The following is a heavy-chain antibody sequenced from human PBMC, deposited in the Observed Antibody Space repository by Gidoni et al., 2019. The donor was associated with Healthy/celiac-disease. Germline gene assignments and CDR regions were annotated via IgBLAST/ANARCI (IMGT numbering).Heavy chain of an antibody. CDR3: ARGYCSSTSCYPLFYYYGMDV. CDR2: IYHSGST. Sequence: QLQLQESGSGLVKPSQTLSLTCPGSGGSISSGGYSWSWIRQPPGKGLEWIGYIYHSGSTYYNPSLKSRVTISVDRSKNQFSLKLSSVTAADTAVYYCARGYCSSTSCYPLFYYYGMDVWGQGTTVTVSS. V-gene: IGHV4-30-2*01. J-gene: IGHJ6*02. CDR1: GGSISSGGYS. D-gene: IGHD2-2*01.